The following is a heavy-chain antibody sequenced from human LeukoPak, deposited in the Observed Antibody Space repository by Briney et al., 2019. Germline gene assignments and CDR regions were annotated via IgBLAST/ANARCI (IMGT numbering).Heavy chain of an antibody. CDR1: GFSFNNYW. V-gene: IGHV3-48*01. J-gene: IGHJ6*02. Sequence: GGSLRLSCAASGFSFNNYWMNWVRQAPGKGLEWVSHITASGTAMFYADSVKGRFTISRDNAKNSLYLQMNSLRAEDTAVYYCARVPTIFGVVSYYGMDVWGQGTTVTVSS. D-gene: IGHD3-3*01. CDR3: ARVPTIFGVVSYYGMDV. CDR2: ITASGTAM.